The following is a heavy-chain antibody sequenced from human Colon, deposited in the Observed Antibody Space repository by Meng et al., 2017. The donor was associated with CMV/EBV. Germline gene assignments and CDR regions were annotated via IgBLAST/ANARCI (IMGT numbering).Heavy chain of an antibody. D-gene: IGHD6-13*01. CDR1: GYTFTGYY. CDR3: ARDQQLVRTGDY. Sequence: KASGYTFTGYYMHWVRQAPGQGLEWMGWINPNSGGTNYAQKFQGRVTMTRDTSISTAYMELSRLRSDDTAVYYCARDQQLVRTGDYWGQGTLVTVSS. CDR2: INPNSGGT. V-gene: IGHV1-2*02. J-gene: IGHJ4*02.